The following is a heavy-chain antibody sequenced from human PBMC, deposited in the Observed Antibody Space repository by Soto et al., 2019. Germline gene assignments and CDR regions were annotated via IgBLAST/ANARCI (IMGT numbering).Heavy chain of an antibody. CDR1: GFTFSSYG. D-gene: IGHD1-26*01. V-gene: IGHV3-30*18. J-gene: IGHJ5*02. Sequence: PGGSLRLSCAASGFTFSSYGMHWVRQAPGKGLEWVAVIPYDGSNKYYADSVKGRFTISRDKSKNTLYLQMNSLRAEDTAVYYCSKETIVGSKGWFDPWGQGTLVTVSS. CDR2: IPYDGSNK. CDR3: SKETIVGSKGWFDP.